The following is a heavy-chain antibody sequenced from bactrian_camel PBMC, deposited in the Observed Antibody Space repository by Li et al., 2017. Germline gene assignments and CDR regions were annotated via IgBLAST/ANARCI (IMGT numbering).Heavy chain of an antibody. Sequence: QLVESGGGLVHPGGSLTLSCAASGFTFSSYWMYWVRQAPGKGLEWVSAINSGGGTTYYAVSVKGRFTIFRDNARNTVYLQMNSLKPEDTAMYYCAARKDYGWWLSPRASDFHYWGQGTQVTVS. V-gene: IGHV3S25*01. CDR3: AARKDYGWWLSPRASDFHY. D-gene: IGHD3*01. CDR1: GFTFSSYW. J-gene: IGHJ6*01. CDR2: INSGGGTT.